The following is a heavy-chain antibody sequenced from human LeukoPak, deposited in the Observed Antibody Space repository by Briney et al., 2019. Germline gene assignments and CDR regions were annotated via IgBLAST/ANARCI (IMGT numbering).Heavy chain of an antibody. CDR1: GGSISSYY. V-gene: IGHV4-59*01. CDR2: IYYSGSA. D-gene: IGHD3-10*01. J-gene: IGHJ4*02. CDR3: ARDYYGSGALDY. Sequence: SETLSLTCTVSGGSISSYYWSWIRQPPGKGLEWIGYIYYSGSANYNPSLKSRVTISVDTSKNQFSLKLSSVTAADTAVYYCARDYYGSGALDYWGQGTLVTVSS.